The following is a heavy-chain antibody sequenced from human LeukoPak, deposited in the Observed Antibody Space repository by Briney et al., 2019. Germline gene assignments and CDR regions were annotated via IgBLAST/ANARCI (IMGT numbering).Heavy chain of an antibody. CDR1: GVSFSGYY. J-gene: IGHJ6*02. CDR2: INHSGST. V-gene: IGHV4-34*01. Sequence: SETLSLTCSVYGVSFSGYYWSWIRQPPGKGREWIGEINHSGSTNYNPSLKSRVTISVDTSKNQFSLKLSSVTAADTAVYYCAKGIAAAGNPYYYYGMDVWGQGTTVTASS. CDR3: AKGIAAAGNPYYYYGMDV. D-gene: IGHD6-13*01.